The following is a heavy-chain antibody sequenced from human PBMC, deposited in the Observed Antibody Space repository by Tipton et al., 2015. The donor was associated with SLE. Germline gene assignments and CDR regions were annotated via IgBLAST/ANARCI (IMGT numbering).Heavy chain of an antibody. Sequence: SLRLSCAASGITLRTYAMHWVRPVPGKGLEYVSGISSNGGSTDYAKSVKGRFTISRDNSKHTQYLQMGSLRSEDRGVYYCARPALQEGCDSTSCYSGDELDSWGQGTLGTVSS. CDR2: ISSNGGST. D-gene: IGHD2-2*01. J-gene: IGHJ5*01. CDR3: ARPALQEGCDSTSCYSGDELDS. CDR1: GITLRTYA. V-gene: IGHV3-64*01.